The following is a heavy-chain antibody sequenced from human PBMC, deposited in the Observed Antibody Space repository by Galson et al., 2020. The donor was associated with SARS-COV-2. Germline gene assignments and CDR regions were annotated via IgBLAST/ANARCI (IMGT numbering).Heavy chain of an antibody. V-gene: IGHV5-10-1*01. CDR2: IDPSDSYT. CDR1: RYSFTSYW. Sequence: TVSCKGSRYSFTSYWISWVRQMPRKGLEWMGRIDPSDSYTTYSPSFQGHVTISADKSISTAYLQWSSLKASDTAMYYCAIQELELRYYGMDVWGQGTTVTVSS. D-gene: IGHD1-7*01. J-gene: IGHJ6*02. CDR3: AIQELELRYYGMDV.